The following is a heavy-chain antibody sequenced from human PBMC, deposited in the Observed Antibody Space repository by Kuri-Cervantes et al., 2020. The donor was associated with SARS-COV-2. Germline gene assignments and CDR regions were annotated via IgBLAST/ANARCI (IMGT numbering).Heavy chain of an antibody. Sequence: GGPLRLPCAASGFTFSSYSMNWVRQAPGKGLEWVAVISYDGSKKYYAESVKGRFTISRDNSKNTMYLQMNSLRAEDTAVYYCARDPYYYGDYPDYWGQGTLVTVSS. CDR1: GFTFSSYS. J-gene: IGHJ4*02. CDR3: ARDPYYYGDYPDY. V-gene: IGHV3-30*03. CDR2: ISYDGSKK. D-gene: IGHD3-16*01.